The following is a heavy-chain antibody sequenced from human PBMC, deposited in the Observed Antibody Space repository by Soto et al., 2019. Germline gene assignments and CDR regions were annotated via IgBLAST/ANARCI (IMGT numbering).Heavy chain of an antibody. Sequence: GASVKVSCKASGFTCTISAVQWVLQSLLQRLDWIGWIVVGSGNTNYAQKFQERVTITRDMSTSTAYMELSSLRSEDTAVYYCAAAWGDFWSGYYYYYYYGMDVWGQGTTVTVS. J-gene: IGHJ6*02. V-gene: IGHV1-58*01. D-gene: IGHD3-3*01. CDR1: GFTCTISA. CDR2: IVVGSGNT. CDR3: AAAWGDFWSGYYYYYYYGMDV.